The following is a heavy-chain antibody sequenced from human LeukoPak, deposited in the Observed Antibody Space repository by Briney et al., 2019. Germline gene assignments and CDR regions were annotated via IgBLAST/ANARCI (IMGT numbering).Heavy chain of an antibody. J-gene: IGHJ6*03. D-gene: IGHD6-13*01. V-gene: IGHV1-69*01. CDR2: IIPIFGTA. CDR3: AVPGIAAAGTQLDYYYYMDV. CDR1: GGTFSSYA. Sequence: SVKVSCKASGGTFSSYAISWVREAPGQGLEWMGGIIPIFGTANYAQKFQGRVTITADESTSTAYMELSSLRSEDTAVYYCAVPGIAAAGTQLDYYYYMDVWGKGTTVTVSS.